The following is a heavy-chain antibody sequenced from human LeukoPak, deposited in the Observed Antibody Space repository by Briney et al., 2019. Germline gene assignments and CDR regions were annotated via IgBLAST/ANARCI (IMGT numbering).Heavy chain of an antibody. J-gene: IGHJ5*02. D-gene: IGHD1-26*01. V-gene: IGHV4-38-2*02. Sequence: SETLSLTCTVSGYSISSGYYWGWIRQPPGKGLEWIGSIYHSGSTYYNPSLKSRVTISVDTSKNQFSLKLSSVTAADTAVYYCARDSGSYAADWFDPWGQGTLVTVSS. CDR3: ARDSGSYAADWFDP. CDR1: GYSISSGYY. CDR2: IYHSGST.